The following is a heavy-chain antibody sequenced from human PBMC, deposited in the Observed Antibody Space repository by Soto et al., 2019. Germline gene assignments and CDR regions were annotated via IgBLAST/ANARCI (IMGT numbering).Heavy chain of an antibody. J-gene: IGHJ6*02. V-gene: IGHV4-34*01. D-gene: IGHD3-10*01. Sequence: SETLSLTCAVYGGSFSGYYWSWIRQPPGKGLEWIGEINHSGSTNYNPSLKSRVTISVDTSKNQFSLKLSSVTAADTAVYYCARKQVHYYGMDLWGQGTTVTASS. CDR1: GGSFSGYY. CDR3: ARKQVHYYGMDL. CDR2: INHSGST.